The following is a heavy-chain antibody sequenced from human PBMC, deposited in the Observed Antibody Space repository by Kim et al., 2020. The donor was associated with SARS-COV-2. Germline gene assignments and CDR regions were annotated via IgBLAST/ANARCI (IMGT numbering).Heavy chain of an antibody. CDR1: GFTFSSYG. J-gene: IGHJ4*02. Sequence: GGSLRLSCAASGFTFSSYGMHWVRQAPGKGLEWVAVISYDGSNKYYADSVKGRFTISRDNSKNTLYLQMNSLRAEDTAVNYCAKEGIAAAFDYWGQGTLVTVSS. CDR3: AKEGIAAAFDY. CDR2: ISYDGSNK. V-gene: IGHV3-30*18. D-gene: IGHD6-13*01.